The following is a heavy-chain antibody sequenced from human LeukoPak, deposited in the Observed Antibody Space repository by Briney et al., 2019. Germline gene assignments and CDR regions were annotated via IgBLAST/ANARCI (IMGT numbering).Heavy chain of an antibody. V-gene: IGHV1-8*01. Sequence: ASVKVSCKASGYTFTSYDINWVRQATGQGLEWLGWMNPNSGNTGYAQKFQARATMTRDTSVSTAYMELSSLRSEDTAVYYCARGPPWGYCSGGNCYSSHYYYYMDVWGKGTTVTVSS. CDR1: GYTFTSYD. D-gene: IGHD2-15*01. CDR3: ARGPPWGYCSGGNCYSSHYYYYMDV. CDR2: MNPNSGNT. J-gene: IGHJ6*03.